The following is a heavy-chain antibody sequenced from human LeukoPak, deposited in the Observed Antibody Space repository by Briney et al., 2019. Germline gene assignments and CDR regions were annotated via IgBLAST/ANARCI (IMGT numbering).Heavy chain of an antibody. D-gene: IGHD6-6*01. CDR2: MYYSGST. V-gene: IGHV4-39*07. Sequence: SETLSLTCTVSGGSISSSSYYWGWIRQPPGKGLEWIGSMYYSGSTYYNPSLKSRVNISVDTSKNQFSLKLSSVTAADTAVYYCAVQYSDQNYWGQGTLVTVSS. CDR3: AVQYSDQNY. J-gene: IGHJ4*02. CDR1: GGSISSSSYY.